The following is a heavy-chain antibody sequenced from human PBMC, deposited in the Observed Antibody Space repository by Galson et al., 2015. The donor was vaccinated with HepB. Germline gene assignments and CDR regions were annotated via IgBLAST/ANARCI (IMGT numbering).Heavy chain of an antibody. CDR1: GYSFTSYA. J-gene: IGHJ4*02. CDR2: INAGNGNT. Sequence: SVKVSCKASGYSFTSYALHWVRQAPGQRLEWMGWINAGNGNTKYSEKFQARVTITRDTSASTAYMELSSLRSEDTAVYYCAISSGDSLEYWGQGTLVTVSS. D-gene: IGHD6-19*01. V-gene: IGHV1-3*01. CDR3: AISSGDSLEY.